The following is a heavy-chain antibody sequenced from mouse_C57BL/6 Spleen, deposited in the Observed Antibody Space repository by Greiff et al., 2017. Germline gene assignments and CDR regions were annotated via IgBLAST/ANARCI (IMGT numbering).Heavy chain of an antibody. V-gene: IGHV5-9-1*02. CDR2: ISSGGDYI. D-gene: IGHD1-1*01. CDR3: TRYYYGSSPWYFDV. Sequence: EVKLVESGEGLVKPGGSLKLSCAASGFTFSSYAMSWVRQTPEKRLEWVAYISSGGDYIYYADTVKGRFTISRDNARNTLYLQMSSLKSEDTAMYYCTRYYYGSSPWYFDVWGTGTTVTVSS. J-gene: IGHJ1*03. CDR1: GFTFSSYA.